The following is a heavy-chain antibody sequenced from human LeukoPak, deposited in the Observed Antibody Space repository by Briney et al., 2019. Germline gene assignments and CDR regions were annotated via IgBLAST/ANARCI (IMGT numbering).Heavy chain of an antibody. Sequence: PGGSLRLSCAASGFTFSVYAMSWGRQAPGKGLEWVSAISGSDYSTYYADSVKGRFTISRDNSENTLYLQMNSLRAEDTAVYYCARDFGELDYWGQGTLVTVSS. V-gene: IGHV3-23*01. CDR2: ISGSDYST. CDR1: GFTFSVYA. D-gene: IGHD3-3*01. J-gene: IGHJ4*02. CDR3: ARDFGELDY.